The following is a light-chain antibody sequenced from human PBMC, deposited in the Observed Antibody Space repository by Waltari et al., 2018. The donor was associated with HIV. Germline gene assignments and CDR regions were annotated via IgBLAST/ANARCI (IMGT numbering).Light chain of an antibody. CDR3: ASWDSSLSVL. V-gene: IGLV1-51*02. CDR2: GDD. J-gene: IGLJ2*01. CDR1: ISNIGNNY. Sequence: QSVLTQPPSVSAAPGQKVTISCSGSISNIGNNYVSWYQHLPGTAPKLLIYGDDKRDPGIPDRISASKSGTSATLAITGLQTGDEADYYCASWDSSLSVLFGGGTKLAVL.